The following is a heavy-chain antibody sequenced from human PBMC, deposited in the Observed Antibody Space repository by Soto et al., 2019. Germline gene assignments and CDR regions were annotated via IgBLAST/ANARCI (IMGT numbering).Heavy chain of an antibody. CDR1: GDSVSSNSAA. CDR3: ARDAVASYDEDPDTAMAAPFDY. J-gene: IGHJ4*02. V-gene: IGHV6-1*01. D-gene: IGHD5-18*01. CDR2: TYYRSNWYN. Sequence: QVQLQQSGPGLVKPSQTLSLTCAISGDSVSSNSAAWNWIRQSPSRGLEWLGRTYYRSNWYNDYAVSVKSRITINPDTAKNKFSLQLNSVTPEDTAVYYCARDAVASYDEDPDTAMAAPFDYWGQGTLVTVSS.